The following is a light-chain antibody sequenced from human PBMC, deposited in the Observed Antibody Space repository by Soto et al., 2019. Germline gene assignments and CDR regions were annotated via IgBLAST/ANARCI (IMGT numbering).Light chain of an antibody. CDR3: HNYNRALVT. J-gene: IGKJ3*01. CDR1: QGIRNY. V-gene: IGKV1-27*01. Sequence: DIQMTQSPPSLSASVGDRVTISCRASQGIRNYLAWYQQKPGKVPKVLIYEASTLQSGVPSRFIGSGSGTNFTLTISSLQPEDVATYYCHNYNRALVTFGPGT. CDR2: EAS.